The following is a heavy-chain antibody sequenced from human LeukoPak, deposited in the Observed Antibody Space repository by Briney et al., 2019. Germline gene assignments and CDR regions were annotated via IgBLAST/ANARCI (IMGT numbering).Heavy chain of an antibody. CDR2: IYYSGST. CDR1: GGSISSYY. Sequence: SETLSLTCTVSGGSISSYYWSWIRQPPGQGLEWIGYIYYSGSTNYNPSLKSRVTISVDTSKNQFSLKLSSVTAADTAVYYCASVSRGRGHFDYWGQGTLVTVSS. J-gene: IGHJ4*02. V-gene: IGHV4-59*01. D-gene: IGHD3-10*01. CDR3: ASVSRGRGHFDY.